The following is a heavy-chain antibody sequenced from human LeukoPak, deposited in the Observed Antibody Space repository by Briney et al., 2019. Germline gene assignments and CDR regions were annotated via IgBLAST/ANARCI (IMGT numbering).Heavy chain of an antibody. V-gene: IGHV4-34*01. CDR1: GGSFSGYY. D-gene: IGHD2-2*02. CDR2: INHSGST. J-gene: IGHJ5*02. Sequence: PSETLSLTCAVYGGSFSGYYWSWIRKPPGKGLGWIGEINHSGSTNYNPSLKSRVTISVDTSKNQFSLKLSSVTAADTAVYYCARGYCSSTSCYTSWFDPWGQGTLVTVSS. CDR3: ARGYCSSTSCYTSWFDP.